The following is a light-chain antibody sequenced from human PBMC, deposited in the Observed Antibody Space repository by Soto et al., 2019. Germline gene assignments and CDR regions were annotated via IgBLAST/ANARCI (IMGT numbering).Light chain of an antibody. Sequence: DIVMTQSPDSLAVSLGERATINCKSSQNILYSSNNKNYLAWYQQKPGQPPKLLIYWASTRESRVPDRFSGSGSGTDFTLTISSLQAEDVAVYYCQQYYTTPRTFGQGTKVEIK. CDR3: QQYYTTPRT. V-gene: IGKV4-1*01. J-gene: IGKJ1*01. CDR2: WAS. CDR1: QNILYSSNNKNY.